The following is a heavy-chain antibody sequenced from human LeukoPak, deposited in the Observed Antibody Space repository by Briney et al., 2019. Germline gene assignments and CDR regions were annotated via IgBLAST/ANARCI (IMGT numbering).Heavy chain of an antibody. CDR1: GFTSSSYA. V-gene: IGHV3-30*04. CDR3: ARNGVRDCSSTSCYTWRGYFDL. D-gene: IGHD2-2*02. J-gene: IGHJ2*01. CDR2: ISYDGSNK. Sequence: GRSLRLSCAASGFTSSSYAMHWVRQAPGKGLEWVAVISYDGSNKYYADSVKGRFTISRDNSKNTLYLQMNSLRAEDTAVYYCARNGVRDCSSTSCYTWRGYFDLWGRGTLVTVSS.